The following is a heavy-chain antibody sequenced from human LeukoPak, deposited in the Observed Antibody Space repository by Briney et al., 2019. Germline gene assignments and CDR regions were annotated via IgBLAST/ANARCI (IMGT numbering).Heavy chain of an antibody. V-gene: IGHV4-34*01. Sequence: SETLSLTCAVYGGSFSGYYWGWFRQPPGKGLEWIGEINHSGSTNYNPSLKSRVTTSVDTSKNQFSLKLSSVTAADTAVYYCARPYSRSGHYYFDYWGQGTLVTVSS. CDR1: GGSFSGYY. J-gene: IGHJ4*02. D-gene: IGHD3-10*01. CDR2: INHSGST. CDR3: ARPYSRSGHYYFDY.